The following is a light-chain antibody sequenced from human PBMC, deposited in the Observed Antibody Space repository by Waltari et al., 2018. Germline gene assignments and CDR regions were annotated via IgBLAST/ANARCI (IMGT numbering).Light chain of an antibody. J-gene: IGLJ3*02. CDR1: GPNIGAGYD. CDR3: QSYDTSLSVV. V-gene: IGLV1-40*01. CDR2: GSA. Sequence: QSVLTQPPSVSGAPGQRVTISCTGSGPNIGAGYDVHWYHQVPRTAPKLLMYGSARWPLGVPDRFVCSTSGTSASLTITGLQVEDEGDYYCQSYDTSLSVVFGGGTKLTVL.